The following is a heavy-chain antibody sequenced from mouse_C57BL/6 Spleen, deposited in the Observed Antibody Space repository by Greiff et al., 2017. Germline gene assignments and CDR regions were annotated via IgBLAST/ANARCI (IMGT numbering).Heavy chain of an antibody. D-gene: IGHD2-10*01. CDR3: ARSYPYYAMDY. J-gene: IGHJ4*01. V-gene: IGHV5-16*01. CDR2: INYDGSST. Sequence: EVKLMESEGGLVQPGSSMKLSCTASGFTFSDYYMAWVRQVPEKGLEWVANINYDGSSTYYLDSLKSRFIISRDNAKNILYLQMSSLKSEDTATYYCARSYPYYAMDYWGQGTSVTVSS. CDR1: GFTFSDYY.